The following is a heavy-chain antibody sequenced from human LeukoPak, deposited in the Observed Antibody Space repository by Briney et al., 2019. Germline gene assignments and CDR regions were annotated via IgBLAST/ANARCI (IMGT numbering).Heavy chain of an antibody. D-gene: IGHD5-18*01. V-gene: IGHV4-34*01. CDR1: GGSFSVYY. CDR3: ARVVDTAMVSMDV. CDR2: INHSGST. Sequence: SETLSLTCAVYGGSFSVYYWSWIRQPPGKGLEWIGEINHSGSTNYNPSLKSRVTISVDTSKNQFSLKLSSVTAADTAVYYCARVVDTAMVSMDVWGQGTTVTVSS. J-gene: IGHJ6*02.